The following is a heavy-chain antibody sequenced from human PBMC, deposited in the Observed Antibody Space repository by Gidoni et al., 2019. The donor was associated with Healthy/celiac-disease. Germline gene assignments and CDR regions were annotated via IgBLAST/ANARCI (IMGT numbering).Heavy chain of an antibody. CDR3: AKENYDFWSGYHDNALDI. CDR2: ISYDGSNK. J-gene: IGHJ3*02. Sequence: QVQLVESGGGVVQPGGSLRLSCAASGFTLSSYGMHWVRQAQVKRLVWVAVISYDGSNKYYADSVKGRFTISRDNSKNTLYLQMNSLRAEDTAVYYCAKENYDFWSGYHDNALDIWGQGTMVTVSS. V-gene: IGHV3-30*18. CDR1: GFTLSSYG. D-gene: IGHD3-3*01.